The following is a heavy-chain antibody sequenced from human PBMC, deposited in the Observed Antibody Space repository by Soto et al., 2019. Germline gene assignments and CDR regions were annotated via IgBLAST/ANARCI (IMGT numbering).Heavy chain of an antibody. V-gene: IGHV1-18*01. CDR1: GYTFTSYG. D-gene: IGHD6-13*01. CDR2: ISAYNGNT. CDR3: ARGGSSWYYYYYGMDV. J-gene: IGHJ6*02. Sequence: ASGKVSCKASGYTFTSYGISWVRQAPGQGLEWMGWISAYNGNTNYAQKLQGRVTMTTDTSTSTAYVELRSLRSDDTAVYYCARGGSSWYYYYYGMDVWGQGTTVTVSS.